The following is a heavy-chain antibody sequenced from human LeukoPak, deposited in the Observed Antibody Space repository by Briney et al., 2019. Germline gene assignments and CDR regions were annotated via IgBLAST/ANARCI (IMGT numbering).Heavy chain of an antibody. CDR2: MNPNSGGT. J-gene: IGHJ4*02. CDR3: AREGEGFDY. CDR1: GYTFTDYY. Sequence: GASVKVSCKASGYTFTDYYIHWVRQAPGHGLEWMAWMNPNSGGTSYAQKFQGRVTMTRDTSISTAYMELSRLRSDDTAVYYCAREGEGFDYWGQGTLVTVSS. V-gene: IGHV1-2*02. D-gene: IGHD3-10*01.